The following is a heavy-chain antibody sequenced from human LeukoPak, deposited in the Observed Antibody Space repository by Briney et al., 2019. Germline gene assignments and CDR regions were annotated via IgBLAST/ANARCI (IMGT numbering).Heavy chain of an antibody. CDR1: GFLYHDYD. Sequence: GGSPGPYFVGLGFLYHDYDIPLGRQAPGKGLEWVSGISWNSGTIGYADSVKGRFTISRDNAKNSLYLQMNSLRAEDTALYYCSTSAQDYGDALAFFYCGQGTLVTVSS. D-gene: IGHD4-17*01. CDR2: ISWNSGTI. CDR3: STSAQDYGDALAFFY. J-gene: IGHJ4*02. V-gene: IGHV3-9*01.